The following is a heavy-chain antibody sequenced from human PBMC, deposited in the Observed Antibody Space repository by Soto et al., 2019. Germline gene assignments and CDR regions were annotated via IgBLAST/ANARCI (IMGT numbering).Heavy chain of an antibody. CDR1: GFTFSSYW. CDR3: AREPTRGYYGSGRTFDY. Sequence: GGSLRLSCAASGFTFSSYWMHWVRQAPGKGLVWVSRINSDGSSTSYADSVKGRFTISRDNAKNTLYLQMNSLRAEDTAVYYCAREPTRGYYGSGRTFDYWGQGTLVTVSS. D-gene: IGHD3-10*01. J-gene: IGHJ4*02. CDR2: INSDGSST. V-gene: IGHV3-74*01.